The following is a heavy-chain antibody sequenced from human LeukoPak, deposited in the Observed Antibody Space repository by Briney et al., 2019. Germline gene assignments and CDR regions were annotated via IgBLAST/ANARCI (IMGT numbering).Heavy chain of an antibody. CDR1: GGSISGYY. D-gene: IGHD2-2*02. J-gene: IGHJ4*02. Sequence: PSETLSLTCTVSGGSISGYYWSWIRQPPGKGLEWVGYIYSTGSTNYNPSLKSRVTISVDTSKNQFSLKLSSVTAADTAVYYCARWGNVAAAIGLEKYYFDYWGQGTLVTVSS. CDR3: ARWGNVAAAIGLEKYYFDY. CDR2: IYSTGST. V-gene: IGHV4-59*12.